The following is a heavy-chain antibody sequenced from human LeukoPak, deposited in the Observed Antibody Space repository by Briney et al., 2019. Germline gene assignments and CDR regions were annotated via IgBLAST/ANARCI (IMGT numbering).Heavy chain of an antibody. D-gene: IGHD4-17*01. J-gene: IGHJ4*02. V-gene: IGHV4-39*01. Sequence: SETLSLTCTVFGGSISSSSYYWGWIRQPPGKGLEWIGSIYYSGSTYYNPSLKSRVTISVDTSKNQFSLKLSSVTAADTAVYYCARYATEKDHGDYSNYWGQGTLVTVSS. CDR1: GGSISSSSYY. CDR2: IYYSGST. CDR3: ARYATEKDHGDYSNY.